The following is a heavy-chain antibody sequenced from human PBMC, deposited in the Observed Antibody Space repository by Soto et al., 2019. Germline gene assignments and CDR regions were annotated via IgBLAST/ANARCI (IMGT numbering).Heavy chain of an antibody. D-gene: IGHD6-19*01. J-gene: IGHJ4*02. CDR3: ARQNIGWSFDY. CDR2: IWYEGNNE. Sequence: GGSLRLSCAACGFTLRSFEMHWVRQAPGKGLEWVAVIWYEGNNEDYVHSVKGRFTISRDNSKNTVYLQMNSLRAEDTAVYYCARQNIGWSFDYWGQGTLVTVSS. CDR1: GFTLRSFE. V-gene: IGHV3-33*01.